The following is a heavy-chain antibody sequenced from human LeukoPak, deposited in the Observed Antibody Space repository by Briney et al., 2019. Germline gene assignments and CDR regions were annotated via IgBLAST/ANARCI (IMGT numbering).Heavy chain of an antibody. CDR1: GGSFSGYY. D-gene: IGHD3-9*01. CDR3: AREGIYDILTGYYTAPYYFDY. J-gene: IGHJ4*02. CDR2: INHSGST. V-gene: IGHV4-34*01. Sequence: SETLSLACAVYGGSFSGYYWSWIRQPPGKGLEWIGEINHSGSTNYNPSLKSRVTTSVDTSKNQFSLKLSSVTAADTAVYYCAREGIYDILTGYYTAPYYFDYWGQGTLVTVSS.